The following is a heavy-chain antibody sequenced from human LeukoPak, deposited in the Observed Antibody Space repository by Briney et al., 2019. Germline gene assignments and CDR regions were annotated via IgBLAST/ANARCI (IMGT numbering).Heavy chain of an antibody. CDR3: AIDYGDYPDY. CDR1: GAFIDTTSYY. CDR2: IYYSGDT. D-gene: IGHD4-17*01. V-gene: IGHV4-39*01. Sequence: SETLSLTCAVSGAFIDTTSYYCAWLRQPPGKGLEWIGSIYYSGDTHYSPSLKSRLTISADTSENQFSLKLSSVTAADTAVYYCAIDYGDYPDYWGQGTLVTVSS. J-gene: IGHJ4*02.